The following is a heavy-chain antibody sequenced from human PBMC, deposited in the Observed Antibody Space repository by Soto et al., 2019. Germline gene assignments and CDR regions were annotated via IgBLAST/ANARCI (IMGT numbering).Heavy chain of an antibody. V-gene: IGHV1-2*02. CDR2: INPKFGDT. J-gene: IGHJ6*02. D-gene: IGHD3-10*01. CDR1: GYTFTSYY. CDR3: ARNMDYYYGPGSGNGHEF. Sequence: QVQLVQSGAEVKEPGDSVRVSCEASGYTFTSYYIHWVRQAPGQGLEWMGWINPKFGDTTYAQDFQGRVSMTRDMSISTVYMELSRLTSDDTAIYYCARNMDYYYGPGSGNGHEFWGQGTTVTVFS.